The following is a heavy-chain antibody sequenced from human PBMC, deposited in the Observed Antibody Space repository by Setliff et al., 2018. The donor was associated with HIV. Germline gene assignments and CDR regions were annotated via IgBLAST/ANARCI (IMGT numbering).Heavy chain of an antibody. CDR3: ARVVNSSGWHTYYFDY. CDR2: IYTSGST. D-gene: IGHD6-19*01. Sequence: SSETLSLTCTVSGGSISSYYWSWIRQPAGKGLEWIGRIYTSGSTNYNPSLKSRVTISVDTSKNQFSLNLSSVTAADTAVYYCARVVNSSGWHTYYFDYWGQGTLVTVPS. V-gene: IGHV4-4*07. J-gene: IGHJ4*02. CDR1: GGSISSYY.